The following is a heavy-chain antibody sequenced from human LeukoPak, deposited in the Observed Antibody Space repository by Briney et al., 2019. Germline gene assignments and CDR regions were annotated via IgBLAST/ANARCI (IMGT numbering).Heavy chain of an antibody. V-gene: IGHV4-34*01. CDR1: GGSFSGYY. CDR3: ARDSFSSSGNTY. Sequence: SETLSLTCAVYGGSFSGYYWSWIRQPPGKGLEWIGEINHSGSTNYNPSLKSRVTISVDTSKNQFSLKLSSVTAADTAVYYCARDSFSSSGNTYWGQGTLVTVSS. J-gene: IGHJ4*02. D-gene: IGHD6-13*01. CDR2: INHSGST.